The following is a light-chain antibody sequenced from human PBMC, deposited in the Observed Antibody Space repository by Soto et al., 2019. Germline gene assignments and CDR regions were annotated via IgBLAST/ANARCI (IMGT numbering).Light chain of an antibody. J-gene: IGKJ1*01. Sequence: DIVMTQSPDSLAVSLGERATINCKSSQSVLYSSNNKNYLAWYQQKPGQPPKLLIYWASTRESGVPDRISGSGSGTDFTLTISSLQAEDGAVYYCQQYYDAPQNFGQGTKVEIK. CDR3: QQYYDAPQN. CDR1: QSVLYSSNNKNY. V-gene: IGKV4-1*01. CDR2: WAS.